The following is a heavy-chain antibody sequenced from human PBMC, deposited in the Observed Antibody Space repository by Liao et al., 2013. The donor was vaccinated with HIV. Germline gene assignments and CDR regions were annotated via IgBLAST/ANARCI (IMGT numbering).Heavy chain of an antibody. CDR2: INHSGST. CDR1: GGSISSYY. J-gene: IGHJ6*03. CDR3: ARGQTYYDFIPYYYYMDV. Sequence: QVQLQESGPGLVKPSETLSLTCTVSGGSISSYYWSWIRQPAGKGLEWIGEINHSGSTNYNPSLKSRVTISVDTSKNQFSLKLSSVTAADTAVYYCARGQTYYDFIPYYYYMDVWGKGTTVTVSS. V-gene: IGHV4-59*12. D-gene: IGHD3-3*01.